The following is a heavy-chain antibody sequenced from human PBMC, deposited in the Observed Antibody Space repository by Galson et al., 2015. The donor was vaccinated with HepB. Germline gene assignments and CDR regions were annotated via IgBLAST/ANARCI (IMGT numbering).Heavy chain of an antibody. D-gene: IGHD3-22*01. J-gene: IGHJ4*02. V-gene: IGHV3-7*03. CDR2: IKLDGSEK. CDR3: AREWTNYYGSTTYYFFDY. CDR1: GFTFSDYW. Sequence: SLRLSCAASGFTFSDYWMSWVRQAPGKGLEWVANIKLDGSEKYFVDSVKGRFTISRDNAKNSLFLQMNSLRAEDTAVYYCAREWTNYYGSTTYYFFDYWCQGTLVTVSA.